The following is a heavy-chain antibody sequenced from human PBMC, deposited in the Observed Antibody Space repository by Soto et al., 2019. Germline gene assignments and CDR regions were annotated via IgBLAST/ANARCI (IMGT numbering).Heavy chain of an antibody. CDR3: ARELDPYYGGNSLSLEY. J-gene: IGHJ4*02. V-gene: IGHV1-3*01. CDR2: INAGNGNT. Sequence: ASVKVSCKASGYTFTSYAMHWVRQAPGQRLEWMGWINAGNGNTKYSQKFRGRVTITADESTNTAYMELNYLRSEDTAVYFCARELDPYYGGNSLSLEYWGQGTLVTVSS. CDR1: GYTFTSYA. D-gene: IGHD4-17*01.